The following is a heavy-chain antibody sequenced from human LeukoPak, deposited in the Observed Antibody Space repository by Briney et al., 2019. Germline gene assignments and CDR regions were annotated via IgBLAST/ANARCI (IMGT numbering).Heavy chain of an antibody. J-gene: IGHJ6*04. CDR1: GFTFSSYE. CDR2: IKEDGNEI. Sequence: GGSLRLSCAASGFTFSSYEMNWVRQAPGKGLEWVANIKEDGNEIYYVDSVKGRFTISRDNAKNSLYLQMNSLRAEDTAVYYCAELGITMIGGVWGKGTTVTISS. D-gene: IGHD3-10*02. CDR3: AELGITMIGGV. V-gene: IGHV3-7*01.